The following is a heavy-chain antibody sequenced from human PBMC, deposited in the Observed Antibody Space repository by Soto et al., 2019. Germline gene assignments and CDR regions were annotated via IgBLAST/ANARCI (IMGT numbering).Heavy chain of an antibody. CDR1: GGTFSSYT. D-gene: IGHD6-19*01. V-gene: IGHV1-69*08. J-gene: IGHJ6*02. CDR2: IIPILGIA. CDR3: AREDSSGWSPAQAYGMDV. Sequence: QVQLVQSGAEVKKPGSSVKVSCKASGGTFSSYTISWVRQAPGQGLEWMGRIIPILGIANYAQKFQGRVTITADKSTSTAYMELSSLRSEDTAVYYCAREDSSGWSPAQAYGMDVWGQGTTVTVSS.